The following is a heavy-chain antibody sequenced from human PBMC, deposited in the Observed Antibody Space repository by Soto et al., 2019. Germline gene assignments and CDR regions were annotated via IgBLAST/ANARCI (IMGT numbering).Heavy chain of an antibody. V-gene: IGHV3-66*01. D-gene: IGHD3-10*01. CDR1: GFTVTSNY. Sequence: EVQVVESGGGLVQPGGSLRLSCAASGFTVTSNYMSWVRQTPGKGLEWVSLIYSGGAIVYADSVMGRFTVSRDNSRNTMFLQMNSLRAGDTGVYFCARDFGSDATGYYGMDVWGQGITVTVSS. CDR3: ARDFGSDATGYYGMDV. J-gene: IGHJ6*02. CDR2: IYSGGAI.